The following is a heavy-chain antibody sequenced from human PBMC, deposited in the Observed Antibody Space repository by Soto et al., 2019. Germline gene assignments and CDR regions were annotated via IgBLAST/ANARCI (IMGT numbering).Heavy chain of an antibody. D-gene: IGHD1-26*01. J-gene: IGHJ4*02. Sequence: GGSLRLSCAASGFTFSSYAMHWVRQAPGKGLEWVAVISYDGSNKYYADSVKGRFTISRDNSKNTLYLQMNSLRAEDTAVYYCARDHRADYYFDYWGQGTLVTVSS. CDR1: GFTFSSYA. V-gene: IGHV3-30-3*01. CDR3: ARDHRADYYFDY. CDR2: ISYDGSNK.